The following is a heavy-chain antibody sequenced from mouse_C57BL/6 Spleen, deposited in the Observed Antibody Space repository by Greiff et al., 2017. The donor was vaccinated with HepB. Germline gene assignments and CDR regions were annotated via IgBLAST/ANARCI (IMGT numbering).Heavy chain of an antibody. V-gene: IGHV7-3*01. Sequence: DVMLVESGGGLVQPGGSLSLSCAASGFTFTDYYMSWVRQPPGKALGWLGFIRNKANGYTTEYSASVKGRFTISRDNSQSILYLQMNALRAEDSATYYCARYIGGFAWFAYWGQGTLVTVSA. CDR2: IRNKANGYTT. CDR1: GFTFTDYY. J-gene: IGHJ3*01. CDR3: ARYIGGFAWFAY.